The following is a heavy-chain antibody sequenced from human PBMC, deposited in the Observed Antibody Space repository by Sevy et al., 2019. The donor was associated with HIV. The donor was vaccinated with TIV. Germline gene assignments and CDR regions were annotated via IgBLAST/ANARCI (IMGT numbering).Heavy chain of an antibody. CDR1: GYTFTGYY. J-gene: IGHJ3*02. Sequence: ASVKVSCKASGYTFTGYYMHWVRQAPGQGLEWMGWINPNSGGTNYPQKFQGRVTMTRDTSISTAYMELSRLRSDDTAVYYSARDRLRLGELSLSPSDAFDIWGQGTMVTVSS. CDR3: ARDRLRLGELSLSPSDAFDI. V-gene: IGHV1-2*02. D-gene: IGHD3-16*02. CDR2: INPNSGGT.